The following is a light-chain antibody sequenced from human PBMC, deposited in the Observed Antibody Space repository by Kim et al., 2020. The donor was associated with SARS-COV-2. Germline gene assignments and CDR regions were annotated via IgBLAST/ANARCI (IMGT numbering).Light chain of an antibody. CDR1: SSDVGGYNY. CDR3: SSYAGTNSVV. V-gene: IGLV2-8*01. Sequence: QSALTQPPSASGSPGQSVTISCTGTSSDVGGYNYVSWYQYHPGKAPKVMIYEVSKRPSGVPDRFSGSKSGNTAPLTVSGLQAEDEADYYCSSYAGTNSVVFGGGTQLTVL. CDR2: EVS. J-gene: IGLJ2*01.